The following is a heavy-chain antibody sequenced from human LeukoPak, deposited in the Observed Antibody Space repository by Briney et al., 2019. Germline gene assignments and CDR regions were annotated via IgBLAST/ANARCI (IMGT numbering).Heavy chain of an antibody. D-gene: IGHD3-22*01. CDR3: ASPEGYYDSSGYYY. CDR1: GGTFSSYA. Sequence: ASVKVCCKASGGTFSSYAISWVRQAPGQGLEWMGGIIPIFGTANYAQKFQGRVTITADESTSTAYMELSSLRSEDTAVYYYASPEGYYDSSGYYYWGQGTLVTVSS. J-gene: IGHJ4*02. V-gene: IGHV1-69*13. CDR2: IIPIFGTA.